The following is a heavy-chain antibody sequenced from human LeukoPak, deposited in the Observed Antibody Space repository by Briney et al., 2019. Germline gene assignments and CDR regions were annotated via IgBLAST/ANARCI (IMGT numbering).Heavy chain of an antibody. CDR3: AKDFGSSGTASYFDY. V-gene: IGHV3-23*01. J-gene: IGHJ4*02. CDR2: ISGRGGST. D-gene: IGHD6-19*01. Sequence: PGGALRLSCAAPGFTFSTYATRGVRQAPGKGLEWVSAISGRGGSTYYAESAKGPFTISRDNFKNTLYLQMNRLRAPDTPPYYTAKDFGSSGTASYFDYWGQGTLVTVSS. CDR1: GFTFSTYA.